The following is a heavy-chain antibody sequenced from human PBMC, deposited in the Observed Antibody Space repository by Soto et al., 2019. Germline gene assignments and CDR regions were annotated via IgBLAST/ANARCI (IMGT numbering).Heavy chain of an antibody. D-gene: IGHD3-22*01. CDR3: ATQRMEVLVSPFDY. CDR1: GGSISNNDYY. Sequence: QLQLQESGPGLVKPSETLSLTCTVFGGSISNNDYYWGWIRQPPGKGLEWIGSISYGVNTYYNPYLESRVTISVDTSKNQFSLNLRSVTAADTAVYYCATQRMEVLVSPFDYWGQGTLGTVTS. CDR2: ISYGVNT. V-gene: IGHV4-39*01. J-gene: IGHJ4*02.